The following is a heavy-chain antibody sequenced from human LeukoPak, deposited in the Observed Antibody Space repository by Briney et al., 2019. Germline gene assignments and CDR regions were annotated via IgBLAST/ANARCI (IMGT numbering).Heavy chain of an antibody. CDR3: ARFFYYDPSRPPF. CDR1: GGYISTSNYY. V-gene: IGHV4-39*01. Sequence: KPSETLSLTCTVSGGYISTSNYYWGWIRQSPGKGLEWIGNIYYSGSTYYNPSLKSRVSLSIDTSMNQFSLKVNSLTVADTAVYYCARFFYYDPSRPPFWGQGTLVAVSS. J-gene: IGHJ4*02. CDR2: IYYSGST. D-gene: IGHD3-16*01.